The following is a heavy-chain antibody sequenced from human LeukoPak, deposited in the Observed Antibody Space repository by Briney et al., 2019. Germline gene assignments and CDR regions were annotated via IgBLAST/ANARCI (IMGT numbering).Heavy chain of an antibody. CDR1: GFTFSSNA. CDR3: ARCTASCYANAFDV. J-gene: IGHJ3*01. D-gene: IGHD2-2*01. CDR2: INGGGDAT. V-gene: IGHV3-23*01. Sequence: GGSLRLSCAASGFTFSSNAMSWVRQAPGKGLEWVSAINGGGDATEYADSVKGRFTISRDNSKKTLYLQMNSLRPEDTAVYYCARCTASCYANAFDVWGQGTLLTVSS.